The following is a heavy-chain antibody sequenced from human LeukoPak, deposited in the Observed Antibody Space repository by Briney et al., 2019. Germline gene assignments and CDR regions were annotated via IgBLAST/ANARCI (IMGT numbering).Heavy chain of an antibody. D-gene: IGHD3-10*01. Sequence: SGPTLVKPTQTLTLTCTFSGFSLSTSGLGVGCIRQPPGKALEWLALIYWDDDKRYSPSLKSRLTITKDTSKNQVVLTMTNMDPVDTATYYCAHTSLPPSDRWFGESAPFDYWGQGTPVTVSS. CDR1: GFSLSTSGLG. V-gene: IGHV2-5*02. J-gene: IGHJ4*02. CDR3: AHTSLPPSDRWFGESAPFDY. CDR2: IYWDDDK.